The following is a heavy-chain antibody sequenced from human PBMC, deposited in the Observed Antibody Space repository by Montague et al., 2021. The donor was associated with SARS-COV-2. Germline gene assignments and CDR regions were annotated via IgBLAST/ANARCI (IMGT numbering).Heavy chain of an antibody. J-gene: IGHJ6*03. CDR3: ARASLVRGVIITRVRYSYYMDV. V-gene: IGHV1-8*01. CDR2: MNPNSGNT. CDR1: GYTFTSYD. D-gene: IGHD3-10*01. Sequence: VKVSCKASGYTFTSYDINWVRQAAGQGLEWMGWMNPNSGNTGYAQKLQGRVTMTRDTSMNTAYMELSSLRSEDTAVYYCARASLVRGVIITRVRYSYYMDVWGKGTTVTVS.